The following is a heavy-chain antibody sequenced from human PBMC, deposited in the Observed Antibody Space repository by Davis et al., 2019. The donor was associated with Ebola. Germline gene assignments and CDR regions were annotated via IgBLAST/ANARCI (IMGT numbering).Heavy chain of an antibody. J-gene: IGHJ6*04. Sequence: GESLKISCAASGITFRNVVMSWVRQAPGKGLEWVSGIDDDGEDTYYADSVKGRFTISRDNSKKTLYLQMNSLRAEDTAVYYCAKSGLSFGVVKYHYGMDVWGKGTTVTVSS. V-gene: IGHV3-23*01. D-gene: IGHD3-3*01. CDR1: GITFRNVV. CDR3: AKSGLSFGVVKYHYGMDV. CDR2: IDDDGEDT.